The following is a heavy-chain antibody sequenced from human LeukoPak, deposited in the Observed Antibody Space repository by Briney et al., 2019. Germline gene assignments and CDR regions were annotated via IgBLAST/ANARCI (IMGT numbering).Heavy chain of an antibody. CDR1: GGSISSYH. Sequence: SETLSLTCTVSGGSISSYHWSWIRQPAGKGLEWIGRIHTSGNTNYNPSLKSRVTISIDTSKNQISLILSSVTAADTAVYFCARGQSGVRGANVPNLMGFDPWGQGTLVIVSS. CDR2: IHTSGNT. V-gene: IGHV4-4*07. D-gene: IGHD3-10*01. J-gene: IGHJ5*02. CDR3: ARGQSGVRGANVPNLMGFDP.